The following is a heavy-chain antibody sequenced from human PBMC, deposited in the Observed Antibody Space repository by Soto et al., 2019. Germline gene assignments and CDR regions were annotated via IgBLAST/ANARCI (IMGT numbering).Heavy chain of an antibody. CDR1: GGTFSSYA. J-gene: IGHJ6*02. CDR3: ARGSGATTYYYFYGMDV. Sequence: SVKVSCKASGGTFSSYAISWVRQAPGQGLEWMGGIIPIFGTANYAQKFQGRVTITADESTSTAYMELSSLRSEDTAVYYCARGSGATTYYYFYGMDVWGQGTTVTVSS. V-gene: IGHV1-69*13. D-gene: IGHD1-26*01. CDR2: IIPIFGTA.